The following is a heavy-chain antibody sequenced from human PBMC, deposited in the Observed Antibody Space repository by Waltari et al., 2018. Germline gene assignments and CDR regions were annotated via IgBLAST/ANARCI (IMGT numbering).Heavy chain of an antibody. CDR2: ISVDGSNK. V-gene: IGHV3-30*18. Sequence: QVQLVESGGGVVQPGRSLRLSCTVSGFTFSSYGMHWVRQAPGKGREWVAGISVDGSNKDYADSVKGRFTVSRDNSKNTRYLQMNSLRTEDTAVDYCAKDRSSSAICDYWGQGTLVTVSS. CDR3: AKDRSSSAICDY. D-gene: IGHD6-13*01. CDR1: GFTFSSYG. J-gene: IGHJ4*02.